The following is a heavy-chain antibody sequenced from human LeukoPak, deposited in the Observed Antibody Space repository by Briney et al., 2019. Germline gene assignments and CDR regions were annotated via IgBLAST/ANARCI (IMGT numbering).Heavy chain of an antibody. CDR1: GFTFDDYA. J-gene: IGHJ3*02. CDR2: ISWNSGSI. V-gene: IGHV3-9*01. Sequence: PGRSLRLSCAASGFTFDDYAMHWVRQAPGKGLDWVSGISWNSGSIGYADSVKGRFTIYRDDAKNSLYLQMNSLRAEDTALYYCAKAYGSGSSDAFDIWGQGTMVTVSS. CDR3: AKAYGSGSSDAFDI. D-gene: IGHD3-10*01.